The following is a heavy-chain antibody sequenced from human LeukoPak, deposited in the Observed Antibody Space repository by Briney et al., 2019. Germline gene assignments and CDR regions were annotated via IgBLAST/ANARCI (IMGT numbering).Heavy chain of an antibody. J-gene: IGHJ4*02. CDR3: ARTSTWIQLWLREYYFDY. Sequence: PSETLSLTCTVSGASVSSGDYYWSWIRQLPGKGLEWIGYIYYSGSTYYNPSLKSRLTISVDTSKNQFSLKLSSVTAADTAVYYCARTSTWIQLWLREYYFDYWGQGTLVTVSS. CDR1: GASVSSGDYY. V-gene: IGHV4-31*03. CDR2: IYYSGST. D-gene: IGHD5-18*01.